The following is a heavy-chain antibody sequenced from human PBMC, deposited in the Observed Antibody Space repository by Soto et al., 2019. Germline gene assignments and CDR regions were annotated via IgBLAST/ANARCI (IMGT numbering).Heavy chain of an antibody. CDR2: INPNSGGT. J-gene: IGHJ6*02. V-gene: IGHV1-2*04. CDR3: ARDRAHGFWSGYGMDV. D-gene: IGHD3-3*01. Sequence: ASLKVSCTASGYTFTGYYMHWVRQAPGQGLEWMGWINPNSGGTNYAQKFQGWVTMTRDTSISTAYMELSRLRSDDTAVYYCARDRAHGFWSGYGMDVWGQGXTVTVYS. CDR1: GYTFTGYY.